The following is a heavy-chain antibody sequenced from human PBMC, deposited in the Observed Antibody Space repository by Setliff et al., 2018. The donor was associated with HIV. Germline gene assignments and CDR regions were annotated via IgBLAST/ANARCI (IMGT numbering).Heavy chain of an antibody. CDR2: IYHTGST. D-gene: IGHD3-3*01. Sequence: NPSETLSLTCTVSGGSINSTSYYWGWIRQPPGNGLEWIGSIYHTGSTYYKPSLKSRGTISVDTSKNQFSLRLSSVAAGDTAVYYCARRIVPVASGYYYFEYGGQGTLVTVSS. J-gene: IGHJ4*02. CDR1: GGSINSTSYY. CDR3: ARRIVPVASGYYYFEY. V-gene: IGHV4-39*01.